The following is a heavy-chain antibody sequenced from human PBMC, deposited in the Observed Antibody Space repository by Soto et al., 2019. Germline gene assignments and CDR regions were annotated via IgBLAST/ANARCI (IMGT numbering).Heavy chain of an antibody. D-gene: IGHD1-20*01. CDR3: VKIRSSRVTGPFDF. CDR2: IPTYDGGA. V-gene: IGHV3-23*01. J-gene: IGHJ4*02. Sequence: GGSLRLSCAASGFAFSNYAMTWVRQAPGKGLEWVSVIPTYDGGANYADSVKGRFTISRDNSKNTLYLQMNSLRAEDTAIYYCVKIRSSRVTGPFDFWGQGTQVTVSS. CDR1: GFAFSNYA.